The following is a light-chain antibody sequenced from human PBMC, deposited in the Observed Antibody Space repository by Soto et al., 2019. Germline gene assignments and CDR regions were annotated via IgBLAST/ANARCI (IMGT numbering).Light chain of an antibody. CDR2: DVS. J-gene: IGLJ2*01. CDR1: SGDVGGYDY. Sequence: QSALTQPASVSGSPGQSIAISCTGTSGDVGGYDYVSWYQQHPGKAPKVIIFDVSNRPSGVSNRFSGSKSGNTASLTISGLLAEDEADYYCSSYTIISSVVFGGGTKLTVL. V-gene: IGLV2-14*01. CDR3: SSYTIISSVV.